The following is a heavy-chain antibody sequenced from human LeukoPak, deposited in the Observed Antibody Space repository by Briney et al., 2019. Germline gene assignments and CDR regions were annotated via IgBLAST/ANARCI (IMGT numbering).Heavy chain of an antibody. V-gene: IGHV1-18*04. CDR2: ISPYNDNT. D-gene: IGHD6-19*01. J-gene: IGHJ4*02. CDR1: GYTFTGYY. Sequence: ASVKVSCKASGYTFTGYYMHWVRQAPGQGLEWMGWISPYNDNTNYAQKLQGRVTMTTETSTTTAYMALRSLRSDDTAVYYCARDFIAVAGTEFDYWGQGTLVTVSS. CDR3: ARDFIAVAGTEFDY.